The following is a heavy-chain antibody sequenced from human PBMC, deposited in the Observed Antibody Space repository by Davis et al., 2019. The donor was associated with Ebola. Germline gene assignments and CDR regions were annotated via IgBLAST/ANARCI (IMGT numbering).Heavy chain of an antibody. J-gene: IGHJ3*02. CDR1: GYTFTSYY. D-gene: IGHD1-26*01. CDR3: CIMVGATDAAFDI. CDR2: INPSGGST. Sequence: ASVKVSCKASGYTFTSYYMHWVRQAPGQGLEWMGIINPSGGSTSYAQKFQGRVTMTRDTSTSTVYMELSSLRSEDTAVYYCCIMVGATDAAFDIWGQGTMVTVSS. V-gene: IGHV1-46*01.